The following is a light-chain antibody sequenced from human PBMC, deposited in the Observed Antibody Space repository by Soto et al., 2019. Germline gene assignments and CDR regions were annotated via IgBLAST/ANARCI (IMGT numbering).Light chain of an antibody. J-gene: IGKJ4*01. CDR1: QSVSSN. Sequence: EIVMTQSPVTLSVSPGERATLSCRASQSVSSNLAWYQRKPGQAPRLLIYGASTRATGIPARFSGSGSGTEFTLTISSLQSEDFAVYYCQQYYNWPPLTFGGGTKVEIK. CDR2: GAS. CDR3: QQYYNWPPLT. V-gene: IGKV3-15*01.